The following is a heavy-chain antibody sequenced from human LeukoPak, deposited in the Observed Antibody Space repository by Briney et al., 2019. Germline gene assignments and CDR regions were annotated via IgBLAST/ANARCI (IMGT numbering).Heavy chain of an antibody. V-gene: IGHV1-18*01. D-gene: IGHD1-1*01. CDR3: ARSTLTKAFDP. J-gene: IGHJ5*02. CDR2: ISTYNGNT. Sequence: ASVKVSCKASGYTLANYGINWMRQAPGQGLEWMGWISTYNGNTKYAWKLQGRVTMTTDTSTNTAYMELRGLKSDDTAVYYCARSTLTKAFDPWGQGTLVTVSS. CDR1: GYTLANYG.